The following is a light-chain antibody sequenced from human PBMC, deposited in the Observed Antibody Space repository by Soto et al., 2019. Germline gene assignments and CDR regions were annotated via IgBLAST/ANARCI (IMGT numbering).Light chain of an antibody. CDR2: DAS. Sequence: EIALTQSPATMSLSPGERATLSCRASQSVSRYLVWYQQQRGQAPRLLLYDASNRATGIPARFSGSGSGTDFTLTISSLEPEDFAVYYCQQRSKWPTFGGGTKVEIK. V-gene: IGKV3-11*01. J-gene: IGKJ4*01. CDR3: QQRSKWPT. CDR1: QSVSRY.